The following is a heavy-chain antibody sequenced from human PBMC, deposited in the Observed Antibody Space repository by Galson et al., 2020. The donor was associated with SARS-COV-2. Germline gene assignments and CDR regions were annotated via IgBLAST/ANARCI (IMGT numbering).Heavy chain of an antibody. CDR3: AREVGITSALDV. CDR2: VNTKSDHI. CDR1: GFSFSSHV. D-gene: IGHD1-26*01. Sequence: LSLTCAASGFSFSSHVMNWVRQAPGKGPQWVSSVNTKSDHIYYADSVKGRFTASRDNAKNSQFLQMDSLRVEDTAVYYCAREVGITSALDVWGQGTLVTVSS. V-gene: IGHV3-21*06. J-gene: IGHJ3*01.